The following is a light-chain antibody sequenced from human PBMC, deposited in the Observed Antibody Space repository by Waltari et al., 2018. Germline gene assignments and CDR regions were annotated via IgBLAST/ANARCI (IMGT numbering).Light chain of an antibody. J-gene: IGLJ1*01. Sequence: QSALTQPASVSGSPGQSITISCTGTSSDIGAYNYVSWYQKNPGKAPKVMIYDVSNRPPVVSSRFSGSKSGNTASLTISGLQAEDEADYYCSSYTSSSTYVFGSGTMVTVL. CDR1: SSDIGAYNY. CDR2: DVS. CDR3: SSYTSSSTYV. V-gene: IGLV2-14*01.